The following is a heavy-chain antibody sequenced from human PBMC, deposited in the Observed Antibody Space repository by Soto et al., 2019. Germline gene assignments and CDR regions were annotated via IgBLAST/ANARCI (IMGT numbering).Heavy chain of an antibody. J-gene: IGHJ4*02. Sequence: GGSLRLSCAASGFTFRSYAMHWVRQAPGKGLEWVAAISYDGSNKYYADSVKGRFTISRDNSKHTLYLQMNSLRADDTAVYYCAREAARILNYFDYWGQGTLVTVSS. CDR3: AREAARILNYFDY. CDR2: ISYDGSNK. V-gene: IGHV3-30-3*01. CDR1: GFTFRSYA. D-gene: IGHD6-6*01.